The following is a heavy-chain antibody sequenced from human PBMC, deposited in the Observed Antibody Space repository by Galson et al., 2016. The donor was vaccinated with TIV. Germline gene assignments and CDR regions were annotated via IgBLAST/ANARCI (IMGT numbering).Heavy chain of an antibody. D-gene: IGHD2-8*02. CDR1: GGTFKIHS. Sequence: SVKVSCKASGGTFKIHSITWVRQAPGQGLEWMGGIIPVFGTANYAQSFRGRVTITADESTNTAYLQLSSLRSEDTAVYYCAKDTHPDYCVGGVCYWDAFDSWGQGTKVTVSS. CDR2: IIPVFGTA. J-gene: IGHJ3*01. CDR3: AKDTHPDYCVGGVCYWDAFDS. V-gene: IGHV1-69*13.